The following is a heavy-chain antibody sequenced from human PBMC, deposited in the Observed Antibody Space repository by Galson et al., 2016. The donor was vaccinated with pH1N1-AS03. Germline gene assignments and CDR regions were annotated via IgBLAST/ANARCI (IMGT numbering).Heavy chain of an antibody. D-gene: IGHD1-26*01. CDR1: GLTFNHYG. Sequence: SLRLSCAASGLTFNHYGMNWVRQAPGKGPEWVSYISSDSTTIYYADSVKGRFTISRDNAKNSLYLQMNSLTAEDTAIYYCARTSGAYFGSAFDIWGQGTMVTVSS. CDR2: ISSDSTTI. J-gene: IGHJ3*02. V-gene: IGHV3-48*03. CDR3: ARTSGAYFGSAFDI.